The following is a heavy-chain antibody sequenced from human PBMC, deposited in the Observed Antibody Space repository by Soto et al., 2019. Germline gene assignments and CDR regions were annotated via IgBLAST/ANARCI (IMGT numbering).Heavy chain of an antibody. CDR1: GYTFTGYY. V-gene: IGHV1-2*04. J-gene: IGHJ4*02. D-gene: IGHD5-18*01. Sequence: ASVKVCCKASGYTFTGYYMHWVRQAPGQGLEWMGWINPNSGGTNYAQKFQGWVTMTRDTSISTAYMELSRLRSDDTAVYYCARENGGYSYGYVIFDYWGQGTLVTVSS. CDR3: ARENGGYSYGYVIFDY. CDR2: INPNSGGT.